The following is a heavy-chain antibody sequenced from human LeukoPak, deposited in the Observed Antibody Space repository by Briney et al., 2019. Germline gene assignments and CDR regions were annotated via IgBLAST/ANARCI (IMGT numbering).Heavy chain of an antibody. CDR3: ARIQRTGYSSSWYQTAAIGTRKNFDY. CDR2: IYPGDSDT. V-gene: IGHV5-51*01. CDR1: GYSFTSYW. Sequence: GESLKISCKGSGYSFTSYWIGWVRQMPGKGLEWMGIIYPGDSDTRYSPSFQGQVTISADKSISTAYLQWNSLKASDTAMYYCARIQRTGYSSSWYQTAAIGTRKNFDYWGQGTLVTVSS. J-gene: IGHJ4*02. D-gene: IGHD6-13*01.